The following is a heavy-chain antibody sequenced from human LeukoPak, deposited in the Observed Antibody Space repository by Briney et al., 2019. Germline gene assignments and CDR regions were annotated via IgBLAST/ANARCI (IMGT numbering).Heavy chain of an antibody. D-gene: IGHD1-26*01. CDR1: GFTFSDYY. V-gene: IGHV3-11*01. J-gene: IGHJ3*01. CDR3: AKDITLGDGRLAFDF. CDR2: ISSSGSTI. Sequence: SGGSLRLSCAASGFTFSDYYMSWIRQAPGKGLEWVSYISSSGSTIYYADSVKGRFTVSRDNSKNTLYLQMSSLRDEDTAVYYCAKDITLGDGRLAFDFWGQGTLVTVSS.